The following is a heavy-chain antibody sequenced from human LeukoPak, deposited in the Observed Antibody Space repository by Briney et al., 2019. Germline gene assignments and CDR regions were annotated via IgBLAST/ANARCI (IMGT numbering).Heavy chain of an antibody. J-gene: IGHJ4*02. CDR2: FDPEDGET. V-gene: IGHV1-24*01. D-gene: IGHD1-26*01. CDR1: GYTLTELS. Sequence: ASVKVSCKVSGYTLTELSMHWVRQAPGKGLEWMGGFDPEDGETIYAQKFQGRVTMTEDTSTDTAYMELSSLRSEDTAVYYCATGELRRGLLDCWGQGTLVTVSS. CDR3: ATGELRRGLLDC.